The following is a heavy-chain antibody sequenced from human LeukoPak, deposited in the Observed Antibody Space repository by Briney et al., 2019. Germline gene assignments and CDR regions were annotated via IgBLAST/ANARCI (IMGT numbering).Heavy chain of an antibody. V-gene: IGHV4-34*01. CDR2: INDSGRT. J-gene: IGHJ6*03. Sequence: SETLSLTCAVSGGSFSNYYWSWVRQPPGRGLEWIGEINDSGRTNYNPSLMSRVTVSVDTSKNQFSLRLTSVTATDTAVYYCARRWNYGRNYYIDVWGNGATVSVSS. D-gene: IGHD1-7*01. CDR3: ARRWNYGRNYYIDV. CDR1: GGSFSNYY.